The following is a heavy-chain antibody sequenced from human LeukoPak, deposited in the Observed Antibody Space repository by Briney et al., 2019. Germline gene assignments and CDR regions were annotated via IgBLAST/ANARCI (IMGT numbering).Heavy chain of an antibody. CDR1: GYTFTGYY. V-gene: IGHV1-2*02. Sequence: ASVKVSCKASGYTFTGYYMHWVRQAPGQGLEWMGWINPNSGGTNYAQKFQGRVTMTRDTSISTAYMELSRLRSDDTVVNYCARVRHDILTGYPHLDYWGQGTLVTVSS. CDR2: INPNSGGT. J-gene: IGHJ4*02. D-gene: IGHD3-9*01. CDR3: ARVRHDILTGYPHLDY.